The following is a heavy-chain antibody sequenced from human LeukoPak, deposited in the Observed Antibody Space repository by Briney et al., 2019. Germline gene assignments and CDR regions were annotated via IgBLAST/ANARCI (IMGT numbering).Heavy chain of an antibody. D-gene: IGHD6-19*01. CDR2: ICNSGGT. Sequence: KSSETLSLTCTVSGDSISTYYWSWIRQPPGKGLGWIGCICNSGGTNYNPSLKSRVTISVDTSKNQFSLNLSSVTAADTAVYYCAKTGRPNNSGWYRWFDPWGQGTLVTVSS. CDR1: GDSISTYY. V-gene: IGHV4-4*09. J-gene: IGHJ5*02. CDR3: AKTGRPNNSGWYRWFDP.